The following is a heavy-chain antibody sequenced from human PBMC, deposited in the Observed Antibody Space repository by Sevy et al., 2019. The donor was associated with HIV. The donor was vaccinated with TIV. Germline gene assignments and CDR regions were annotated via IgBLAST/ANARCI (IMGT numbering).Heavy chain of an antibody. V-gene: IGHV3-9*01. J-gene: IGHJ3*02. Sequence: GGSLRLSCAASGFTFDDYAMHWVRQAPGKGLEWVSGISWNSGSIGYADSVKGRFTISRDNAKNSLYLQMNSLRAEDTALYYCAKAGASGWSAFDIWGQWTMVTVSS. CDR3: AKAGASGWSAFDI. D-gene: IGHD6-19*01. CDR2: ISWNSGSI. CDR1: GFTFDDYA.